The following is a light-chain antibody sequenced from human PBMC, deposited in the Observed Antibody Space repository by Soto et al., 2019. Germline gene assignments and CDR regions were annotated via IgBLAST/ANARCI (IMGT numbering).Light chain of an antibody. Sequence: QSVLTQPASVSGSPGQSITISCTGTSSDVGGYNYVSWYQQRPGKAPKLIIYEVSNRPSGVSNRFSGSKSANTASLTISGLQTEDEADYYCSSYTGHSTLEVFGTGTKLTVL. CDR1: SSDVGGYNY. V-gene: IGLV2-14*01. CDR2: EVS. J-gene: IGLJ1*01. CDR3: SSYTGHSTLEV.